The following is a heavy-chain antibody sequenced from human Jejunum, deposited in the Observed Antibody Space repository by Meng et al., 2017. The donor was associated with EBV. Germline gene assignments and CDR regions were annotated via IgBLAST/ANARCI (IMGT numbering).Heavy chain of an antibody. CDR1: GFTFSNAW. CDR2: IKRKIDGEAT. Sequence: VLLVESGGCLVTPGGAFKLSCVASGFTFSNAWMSWARQAPGKGLEWVGRIKRKIDGEATDYAAPVKGRFTISRDDSKNTVYLQMNSLKTEDTAVYYCFDHAYWGQGTLVTVSS. V-gene: IGHV3-15*01. CDR3: FDHAY. J-gene: IGHJ4*02.